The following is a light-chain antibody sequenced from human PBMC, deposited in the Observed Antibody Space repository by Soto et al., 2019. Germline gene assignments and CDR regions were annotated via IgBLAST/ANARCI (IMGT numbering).Light chain of an antibody. CDR2: GAS. CDR3: QQLNSYL. CDR1: QGIARY. Sequence: DIQLTQSPSFLSASVGDRVTITCRASQGIARYLAWYQQRPGKAPKLLIYGASTLKSGVPSRFSGSGSGTDFTLTISSLQPEDFATYYCQQLNSYLFGPGTKVDIK. V-gene: IGKV1-9*01. J-gene: IGKJ3*01.